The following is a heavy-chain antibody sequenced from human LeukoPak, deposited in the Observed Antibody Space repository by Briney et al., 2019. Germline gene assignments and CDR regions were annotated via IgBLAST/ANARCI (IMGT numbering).Heavy chain of an antibody. CDR3: ARRGEGSYGHVHWFDP. CDR2: IYYSGST. J-gene: IGHJ5*02. V-gene: IGHV4-39*01. Sequence: SETLSLTCTVSGGSISSSSYYWGWIRQPPGKGLEWIGSIYYSGSTYYNPSLKSRVTIPVDTSKNQFSLKLSSVTAADTAVYYCARRGEGSYGHVHWFDPWGQGTLVTVSS. D-gene: IGHD5-18*01. CDR1: GGSISSSSYY.